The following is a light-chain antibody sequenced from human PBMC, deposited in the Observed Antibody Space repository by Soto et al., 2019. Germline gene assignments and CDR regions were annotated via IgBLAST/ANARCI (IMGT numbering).Light chain of an antibody. CDR1: NSDVGGYNY. CDR2: EVS. V-gene: IGLV2-14*01. Sequence: QSGLTQPASVSGSPGQSITISCTGTNSDVGGYNYVSWYQHHPGKAPRVLIYEVSNRPSGVSNRFSGSKSGNTASMTISGLQADDEADYYCCSYTSSSIWVFGGGTKLTVL. CDR3: CSYTSSSIWV. J-gene: IGLJ3*02.